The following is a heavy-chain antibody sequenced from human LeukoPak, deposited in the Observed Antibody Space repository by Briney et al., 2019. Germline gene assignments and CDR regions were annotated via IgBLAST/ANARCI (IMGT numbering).Heavy chain of an antibody. CDR1: GGSISSYY. Sequence: SETLSLTCTVSGGSISSYYWSWIRQPPGKGLEWIGYIYYSGSTNYNPSLKSRVTISVDTSENQFSLKLSSVTAADTAVYYCARGKWELLPYFDYWGQGTLVTVSS. D-gene: IGHD1-26*01. V-gene: IGHV4-59*01. J-gene: IGHJ4*02. CDR3: ARGKWELLPYFDY. CDR2: IYYSGST.